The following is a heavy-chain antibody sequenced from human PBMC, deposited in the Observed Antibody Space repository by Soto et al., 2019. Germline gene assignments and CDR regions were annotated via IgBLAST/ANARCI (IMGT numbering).Heavy chain of an antibody. CDR1: GFSLSTSGVG. D-gene: IGHD6-13*01. CDR2: IYWDDDK. J-gene: IGHJ5*02. V-gene: IGHV2-5*02. CDR3: AHRPPGIAAAVTRGWFDP. Sequence: SGPTLVNPTQTLTLTCTFSGFSLSTSGVGVGWIRQPPGKALEWLALIYWDDDKRYSPSLKSRLTITKDTSKNQVVLTMTNMDPVDTAKYYCAHRPPGIAAAVTRGWFDPWGQGTLVIFSS.